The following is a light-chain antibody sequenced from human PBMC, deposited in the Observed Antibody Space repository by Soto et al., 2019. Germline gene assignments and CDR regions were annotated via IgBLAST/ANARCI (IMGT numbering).Light chain of an antibody. CDR2: EGS. CDR3: CSYAGSSTWV. V-gene: IGLV2-23*01. CDR1: SSDVGSYNL. J-gene: IGLJ3*02. Sequence: QSVLTQPASVSGSPGQSITISCTGTSSDVGSYNLASWYQQHPGKAPKLMIYEGSKRPSGVSNRFSGSKSGNTASLPISGLQAEDEAYYYCCSYAGSSTWVFGGVPKLTVL.